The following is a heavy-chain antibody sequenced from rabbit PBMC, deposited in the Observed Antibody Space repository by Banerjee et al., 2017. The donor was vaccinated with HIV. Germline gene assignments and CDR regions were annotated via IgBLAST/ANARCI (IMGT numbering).Heavy chain of an antibody. CDR1: GFSFSSSYW. Sequence: QEQLEESGGDLVKPEGSLTLTCTASGFSFSSSYWIYWVRQAPGKGLEWIACINAGSSGTTYYASWAKGRFTISKTSSTTVTLQMTNLTAADTATYFCARAGGFEKYFNLWGPGTLVTVS. CDR2: INAGSSGTT. CDR3: ARAGGFEKYFNL. J-gene: IGHJ4*01. V-gene: IGHV1S45*01. D-gene: IGHD1-1*01.